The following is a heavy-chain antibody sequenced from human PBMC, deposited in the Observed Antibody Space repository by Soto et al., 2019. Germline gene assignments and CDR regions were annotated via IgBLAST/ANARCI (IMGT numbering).Heavy chain of an antibody. CDR1: GGTFSSYT. J-gene: IGHJ5*02. CDR3: ARDGYSSGWPWFDP. D-gene: IGHD6-19*01. Sequence: QVQLVQSGAEVKKPGSSVKVSCKASGGTFSSYTISWVRQAPGQGLEWMGRIIPILGIANYAQKFQGRVTXTAXKXRSTAYMELSSLRSEDTAVYYCARDGYSSGWPWFDPWGQGTLVTVSS. V-gene: IGHV1-69*08. CDR2: IIPILGIA.